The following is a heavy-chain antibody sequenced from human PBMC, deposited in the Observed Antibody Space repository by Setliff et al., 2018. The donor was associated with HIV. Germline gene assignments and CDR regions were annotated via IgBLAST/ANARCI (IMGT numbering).Heavy chain of an antibody. D-gene: IGHD3-9*01. Sequence: KPSETLSLTRTFSGDSISSGNYYWSWIRQPAGKGLEWIGRIYSTGSTNYNPSLKSRVTISSDTSKNLFSLKLTTVTAADAAVYYCTRDTGYILSGYRPHWYFDLWGRGTLVTVSS. V-gene: IGHV4-61*02. CDR3: TRDTGYILSGYRPHWYFDL. CDR2: IYSTGST. CDR1: GDSISSGNYY. J-gene: IGHJ2*01.